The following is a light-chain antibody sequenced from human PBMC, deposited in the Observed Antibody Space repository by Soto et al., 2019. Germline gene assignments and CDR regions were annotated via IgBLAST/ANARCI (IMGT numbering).Light chain of an antibody. J-gene: IGKJ4*01. CDR2: DAS. CDR1: QNIDNF. Sequence: EIVLRQSPATLSMSPGERATLSCRASQNIDNFLVWYQQKPGQAPRLLIYDASKRATGIPARFSGSGSGTDFTLTISSLEPEDFAVYFCQQRSDWFTFGGGTKVDIK. CDR3: QQRSDWFT. V-gene: IGKV3-11*01.